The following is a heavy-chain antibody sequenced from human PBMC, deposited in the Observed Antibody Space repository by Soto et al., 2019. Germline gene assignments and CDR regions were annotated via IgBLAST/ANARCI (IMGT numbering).Heavy chain of an antibody. CDR3: AREYYYTMDV. Sequence: QVQLVESGGGLVRPGGSLRLSCEASGFTFRDYYMTWFRQAPGKGLEWLSYIDSSTKYTNYAASGKGPFTISRDNAKNSLYLQMNSLRADDTAVYYCAREYYYTMDVWGQGTMVTVSS. CDR2: IDSSTKYT. CDR1: GFTFRDYY. J-gene: IGHJ6*02. V-gene: IGHV3-11*05.